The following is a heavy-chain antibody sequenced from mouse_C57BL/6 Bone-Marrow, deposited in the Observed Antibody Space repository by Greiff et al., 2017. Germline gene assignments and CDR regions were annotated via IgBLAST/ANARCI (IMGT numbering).Heavy chain of an antibody. Sequence: EVQLKESGAELVRPGASVKLSCTASGFNIKDDYMHWVKQRPEQGLEWIGWIDPENGDTEYASKFQGKATITADTSSNTAYLQLSSLTSEDTAVXYCTTKSSYYGNLDYWGQGTTLTVSS. CDR1: GFNIKDDY. CDR2: IDPENGDT. D-gene: IGHD2-10*01. J-gene: IGHJ2*01. V-gene: IGHV14-4*01. CDR3: TTKSSYYGNLDY.